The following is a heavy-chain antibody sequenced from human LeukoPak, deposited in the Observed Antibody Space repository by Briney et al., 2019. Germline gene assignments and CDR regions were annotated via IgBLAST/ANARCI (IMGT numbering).Heavy chain of an antibody. D-gene: IGHD3-22*01. CDR1: GYTFTAYY. CDR2: INPNSGGT. J-gene: IGHJ2*01. Sequence: ASVKVSCKASGYTFTAYYMHWVRQAPGQGLEWMGWINPNSGGTNYAQKFQGRVTMTRATSISTAYMELSRLRSDDTAVYYCARSGYWDWYFDLWGRGTLVTVSS. V-gene: IGHV1-2*02. CDR3: ARSGYWDWYFDL.